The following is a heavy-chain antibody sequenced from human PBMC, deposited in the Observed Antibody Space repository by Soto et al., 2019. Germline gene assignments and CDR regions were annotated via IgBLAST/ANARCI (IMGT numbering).Heavy chain of an antibody. CDR2: INPSGGST. D-gene: IGHD5-18*01. J-gene: IGHJ4*02. V-gene: IGHV1-46*01. CDR3: EREDTAMVTDY. CDR1: GYTFTSYY. Sequence: ASVKVSCKASGYTFTSYYMHWVRQAPGQGLEWMGIINPSGGSTSYAQKFQGRVTMTRDTSTSTVYMELSSLRSEDTAVYYCEREDTAMVTDYWGQGTLVTVSS.